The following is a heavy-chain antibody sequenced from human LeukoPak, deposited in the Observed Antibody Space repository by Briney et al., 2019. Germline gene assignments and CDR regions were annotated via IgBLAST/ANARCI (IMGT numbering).Heavy chain of an antibody. CDR3: ARGECSSSSDYYHYMDV. CDR1: GYTFTGYY. Sequence: ASVKVSCKASGYTFTGYYMHWVRQAPGQGLEWMGWINPNSGGTNYAQKFQGRVTMTRDTSISTAYMELSRLRSDDTAVYYCARGECSSSSDYYHYMDVWGKGTTVTVSS. V-gene: IGHV1-2*02. J-gene: IGHJ6*03. D-gene: IGHD6-6*01. CDR2: INPNSGGT.